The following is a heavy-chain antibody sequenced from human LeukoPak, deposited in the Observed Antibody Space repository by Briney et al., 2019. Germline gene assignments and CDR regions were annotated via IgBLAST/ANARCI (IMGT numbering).Heavy chain of an antibody. V-gene: IGHV3-21*01. J-gene: IGHJ4*02. D-gene: IGHD3-16*01. CDR2: ISSSSSYI. CDR3: ARGAGVGSYVPFDL. CDR1: GFTFNGYG. Sequence: GGSLRLSCAASGFTFNGYGMNWARQAPGKGLEWVSSISSSSSYIYYADSVKGRFTISRDNAKNSLYLQMNSLRAEDTAVYYCARGAGVGSYVPFDLWGPGTLVAVSS.